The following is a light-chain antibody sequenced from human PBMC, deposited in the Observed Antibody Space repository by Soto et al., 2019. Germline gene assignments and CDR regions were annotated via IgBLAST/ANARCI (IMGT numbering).Light chain of an antibody. V-gene: IGLV4-69*01. CDR1: SGHRSYA. Sequence: QPVLTQSPSASASLGASVKLTCTLSSGHRSYAIAWHQQQPEKGPRYLMKLNSDGSHSKGDGIPDRFSGSSSGAARYLTLSSLRSEDEADYYCQTWGTGSVVFGGGTKLTV. CDR2: LNSDGSH. J-gene: IGLJ2*01. CDR3: QTWGTGSVV.